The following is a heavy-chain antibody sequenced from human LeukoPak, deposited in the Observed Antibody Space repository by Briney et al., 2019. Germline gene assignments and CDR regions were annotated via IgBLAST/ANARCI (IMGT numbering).Heavy chain of an antibody. CDR1: GFTFSSYA. CDR3: AKDMRIGYYDSSGYL. J-gene: IGHJ4*02. D-gene: IGHD3-22*01. CDR2: ISYDGSSK. V-gene: IGHV3-30*04. Sequence: GGSLRLSCAASGFTFSSYAMHWVRQAPGKGLEWVAAISYDGSSKYYANSVKGRFTISRDNSKNTLYLQMNSLRADDTAVYYCAKDMRIGYYDSSGYLWGQGTLVTVSS.